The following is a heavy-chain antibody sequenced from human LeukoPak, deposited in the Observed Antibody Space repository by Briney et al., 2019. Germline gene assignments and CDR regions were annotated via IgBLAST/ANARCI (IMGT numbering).Heavy chain of an antibody. CDR2: ISGSGGSA. CDR1: EFTFSNYA. CDR3: AKDLRWGSMRQRDWFDP. D-gene: IGHD3-22*01. J-gene: IGHJ5*02. V-gene: IGHV3-23*01. Sequence: GGSLRLSCAASEFTFSNYAMSWVRQAPGKGLEWVSGISGSGGSAFYADSVRGRFTISRDNSKNTLYLQMNSLRAEDTAVYYCAKDLRWGSMRQRDWFDPWGQGTLVTVSS.